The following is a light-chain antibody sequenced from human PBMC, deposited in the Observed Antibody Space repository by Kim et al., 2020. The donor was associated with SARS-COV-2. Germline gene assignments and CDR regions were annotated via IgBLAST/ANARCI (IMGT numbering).Light chain of an antibody. CDR1: SSDVGGYNY. CDR2: DVS. Sequence: GQSITISCTGTSSDVGGYNYVSWYQHHPGRAPKLMIYDVSNRPSGVSNRFSGSKSGNTASLTISGLQAEDKADYYCSSYTSSSTWVFGGGTQLTVL. V-gene: IGLV2-14*03. J-gene: IGLJ3*02. CDR3: SSYTSSSTWV.